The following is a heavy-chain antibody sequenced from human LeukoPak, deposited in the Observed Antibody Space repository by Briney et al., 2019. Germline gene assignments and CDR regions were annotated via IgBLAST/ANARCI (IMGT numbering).Heavy chain of an antibody. CDR1: VGTFSSYA. V-gene: IGHV1-69*13. J-gene: IGHJ6*03. Sequence: SVKVCCKAAVGTFSSYAISWVRQAPGQGREWMGGIIPIFDTANYAQKFQGRVRITEDGSTSTDYMELSSLRSEDTAVYYCARDYYDSSGYSSKRWYMGVWGKGTTVTVSS. CDR3: ARDYYDSSGYSSKRWYMGV. CDR2: IIPIFDTA. D-gene: IGHD3-22*01.